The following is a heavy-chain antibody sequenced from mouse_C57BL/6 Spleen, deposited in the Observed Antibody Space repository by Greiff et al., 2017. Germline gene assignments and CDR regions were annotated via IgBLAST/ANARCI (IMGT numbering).Heavy chain of an antibody. D-gene: IGHD2-4*01. CDR3: TRSFYYEGFAY. CDR2: IDPETGGT. CDR1: GYTFTDYE. Sequence: QVQLQQSGAELVRPGASVTLSCKASGYTFTDYEMHWVKQTPVHGLEWIGAIDPETGGTAYNQKFKGKAILTADKSSSTAYMELRSLTSEDSAVYYWTRSFYYEGFAYWGQGTLVTVSA. V-gene: IGHV1-15*01. J-gene: IGHJ3*01.